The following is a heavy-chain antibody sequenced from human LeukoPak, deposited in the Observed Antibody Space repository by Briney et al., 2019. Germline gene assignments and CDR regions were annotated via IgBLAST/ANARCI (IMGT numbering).Heavy chain of an antibody. CDR2: ISLYNAKT. CDR1: GYTFTSYA. Sequence: GASVKVSCKASGYTFTSYAISWVRQAPGQGLDWMGWISLYNAKTNYAQKLQGRVTMTTDTSTSTAYMELMSLRSDDTAVYYCARLGVAGDPSSAEYLQHWGRGTLVTVSS. CDR3: ARLGVAGDPSSAEYLQH. D-gene: IGHD6-19*01. J-gene: IGHJ1*01. V-gene: IGHV1-18*01.